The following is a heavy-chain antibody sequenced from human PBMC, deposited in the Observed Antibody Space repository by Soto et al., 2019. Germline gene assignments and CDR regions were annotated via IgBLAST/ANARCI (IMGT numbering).Heavy chain of an antibody. D-gene: IGHD3-10*01. CDR1: GASISSGDYY. Sequence: TLSLTCTVSGASISSGDYYWNWLRQPPGKGLERIGYISYSGSTYYNPSLKSRVTISADTSKNHFSLKLSSVTAADTAVYFCARGHVKRGSGSYGNFEYWGQGTLVTVSS. CDR2: ISYSGST. J-gene: IGHJ4*02. V-gene: IGHV4-30-4*01. CDR3: ARGHVKRGSGSYGNFEY.